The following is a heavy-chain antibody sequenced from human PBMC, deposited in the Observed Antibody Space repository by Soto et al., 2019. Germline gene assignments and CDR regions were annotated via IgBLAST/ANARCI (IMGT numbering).Heavy chain of an antibody. V-gene: IGHV4-30-2*01. J-gene: IGHJ4*02. CDR1: GGSISSGGYS. CDR2: IYHSGST. Sequence: QLQLQESGSGLVKPSQTLSLTCAVSGGSISSGGYSWSWIRQPPGKGLEWIGYIYHSGSTYYNPSLTRRVAISLDRSPNQFSAKLSSVTGADTAVYYCARSPTTVTSYDYWGQGTLVTVSS. CDR3: ARSPTTVTSYDY. D-gene: IGHD4-17*01.